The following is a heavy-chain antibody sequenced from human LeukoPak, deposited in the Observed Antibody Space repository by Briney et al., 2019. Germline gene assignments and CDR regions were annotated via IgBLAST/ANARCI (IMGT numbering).Heavy chain of an antibody. J-gene: IGHJ5*02. CDR1: GYTFTIYA. D-gene: IGHD3-16*01. Sequence: ASVTVSCKASGYTFTIYAMNWVRQAPGQGLEWMGWINTNAGKPTYAQGFTGRFVFPLDTSVSTAYLQISSLKAEDTAVYYCARETDYGPWGRSPHNWFDPWGQGTLVTVSS. CDR3: ARETDYGPWGRSPHNWFDP. CDR2: INTNAGKP. V-gene: IGHV7-4-1*02.